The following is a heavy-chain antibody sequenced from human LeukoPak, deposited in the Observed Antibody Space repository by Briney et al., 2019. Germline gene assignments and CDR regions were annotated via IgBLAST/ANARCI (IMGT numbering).Heavy chain of an antibody. CDR1: GGSISSGGYS. Sequence: SETLSLTCAVSGGSISSGGYSWSWIRQPPGKGLEWIGYIYHSGSTYYNPSLKSRVTISVDRSKNQFSLKLSSVTAADTAVYYCARGSGYGSGIDAFDIWGQGTMVTVSS. CDR2: IYHSGST. CDR3: ARGSGYGSGIDAFDI. J-gene: IGHJ3*02. V-gene: IGHV4-30-2*01. D-gene: IGHD3-10*01.